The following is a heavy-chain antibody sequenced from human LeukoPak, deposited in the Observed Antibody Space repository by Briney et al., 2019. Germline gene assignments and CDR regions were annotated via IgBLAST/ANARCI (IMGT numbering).Heavy chain of an antibody. J-gene: IGHJ4*02. CDR3: ARYNSLGLRGAFFDY. CDR2: TYYRSKWYN. CDR1: GDNVSSNSAA. V-gene: IGHV6-1*01. D-gene: IGHD3-10*01. Sequence: SQTLSLTCAISGDNVSSNSAAWNWIRQSPSRGLEWLGRTYYRSKWYNDYALSVKSRITINPDTSKNQFSLQLNSVTPEDTAVYYCARYNSLGLRGAFFDYWAREPWSPSPQ.